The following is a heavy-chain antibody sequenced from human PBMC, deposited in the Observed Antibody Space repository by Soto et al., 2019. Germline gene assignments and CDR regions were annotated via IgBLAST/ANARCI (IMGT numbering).Heavy chain of an antibody. D-gene: IGHD3-3*01. CDR1: GFTFSSYA. Sequence: GGSLRLSCAASGFTFSSYAMSWVRQAPGKGLEWVSAISGSGGSTYYADSVKGRLTISRDNSKNTLYLQMNSLRAEDTAVYYCANEAILSWSGYLHDAFDIWGQGTMVTVSS. CDR3: ANEAILSWSGYLHDAFDI. CDR2: ISGSGGST. V-gene: IGHV3-23*01. J-gene: IGHJ3*02.